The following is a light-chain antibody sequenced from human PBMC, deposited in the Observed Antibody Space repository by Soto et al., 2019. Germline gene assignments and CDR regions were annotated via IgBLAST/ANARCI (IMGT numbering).Light chain of an antibody. CDR3: QQTFSTPPYT. J-gene: IGKJ2*01. V-gene: IGKV1-39*01. Sequence: DIPMTQSPSSLSASPGETVSFTCRASRGIATSVSWYQQKPGAAPKLLIYGASTLQSGVPSRFSGGGSVTDFTLTISGLQPEDFATYFCQQTFSTPPYTFGQGTRLQIK. CDR1: RGIATS. CDR2: GAS.